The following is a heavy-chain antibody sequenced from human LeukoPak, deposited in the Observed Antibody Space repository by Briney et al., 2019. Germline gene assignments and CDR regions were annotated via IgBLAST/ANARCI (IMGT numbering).Heavy chain of an antibody. V-gene: IGHV3-23*01. CDR1: GFTFSTYA. CDR3: VKDPGSGWYVLY. Sequence: GGSLRLSCAASGFTFSTYAMGWVRQAPGMGLEWVSAISGSGDTTYYADSVKGHFTISRDNSRDTLFLQMNSLRVEDTAVYYCVKDPGSGWYVLYWGQGTLVTVSS. CDR2: ISGSGDTT. J-gene: IGHJ4*02. D-gene: IGHD6-19*01.